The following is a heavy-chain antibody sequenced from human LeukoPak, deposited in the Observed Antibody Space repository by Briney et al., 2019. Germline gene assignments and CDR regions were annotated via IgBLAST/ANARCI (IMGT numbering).Heavy chain of an antibody. CDR3: ARLVKVTYYYGMDV. CDR2: IYYSGST. Sequence: SETLSLTCTVSGGYISSYYWTWIRQPPGKGLEWIEYIYYSGSTNYSPSLKSRVTISVDTSKNQFSLKLSSVTAADTAVYYCARLVKVTYYYGMDVWGQGTTVTVSS. J-gene: IGHJ6*02. V-gene: IGHV4-59*08. D-gene: IGHD2-21*01. CDR1: GGYISSYY.